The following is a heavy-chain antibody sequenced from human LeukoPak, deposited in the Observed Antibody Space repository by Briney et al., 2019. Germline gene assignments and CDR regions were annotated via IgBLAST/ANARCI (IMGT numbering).Heavy chain of an antibody. Sequence: PSETLSLTCTVSGGSISISSYYWGWIRQPPGKGLEWIGSIYYSGSTYYNPSLKSRVTISVDTSKNQFSLKLSSVTAADTAVYYCARQYSLYDFDYWGQGTLVTVSS. CDR2: IYYSGST. CDR3: ARQYSLYDFDY. CDR1: GGSISISSYY. J-gene: IGHJ4*02. V-gene: IGHV4-39*01. D-gene: IGHD3-3*01.